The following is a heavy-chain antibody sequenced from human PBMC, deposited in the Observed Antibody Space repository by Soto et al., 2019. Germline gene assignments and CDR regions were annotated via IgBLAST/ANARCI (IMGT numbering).Heavy chain of an antibody. CDR2: ITASGGSS. CDR3: AKDAAPSTSLRFLTVFNS. J-gene: IGHJ4*02. D-gene: IGHD2-8*01. V-gene: IGHV3-23*01. Sequence: GGSLRLSCAASGFTYSNYAMSWVRQAPGEGLEWVAAITASGGSSYYADSVKGRFTISRDNSKNTLYLQINSLRAEDTAVYYCAKDAAPSTSLRFLTVFNSWGQGTLVTVSS. CDR1: GFTYSNYA.